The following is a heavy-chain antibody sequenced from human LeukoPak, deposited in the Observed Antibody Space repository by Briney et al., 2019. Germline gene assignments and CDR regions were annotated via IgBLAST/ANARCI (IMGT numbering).Heavy chain of an antibody. CDR1: GYTFTGYY. J-gene: IGHJ4*02. V-gene: IGHV1-2*02. Sequence: SVKVSCKASGYTFTGYYMHWVRQAPGQGLEWMGWINPNSGGTNYAQKFQGRVTMTRDTSISTAYMELSRLRSDDTAVYYCGRGGVNMVARMGLNCGGQEPLVTVS. CDR2: INPNSGGT. D-gene: IGHD5-12*01. CDR3: GRGGVNMVARMGLNC.